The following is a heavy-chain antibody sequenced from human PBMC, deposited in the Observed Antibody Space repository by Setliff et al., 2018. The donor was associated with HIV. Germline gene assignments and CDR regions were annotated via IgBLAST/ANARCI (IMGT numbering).Heavy chain of an antibody. CDR3: ARIGSGWSVGWFDP. J-gene: IGHJ5*02. D-gene: IGHD6-13*01. Sequence: ASETLSLTCTVSGGSINSTSYYWGWIRQPPGNGLEWIGCIDASANTYYISSLKSRATISIDTSKNQLSLKLRSVTAADTAVYYCARIGSGWSVGWFDPWGQGTLVTVSS. CDR2: IDASANT. CDR1: GGSINSTSYY. V-gene: IGHV4-39*07.